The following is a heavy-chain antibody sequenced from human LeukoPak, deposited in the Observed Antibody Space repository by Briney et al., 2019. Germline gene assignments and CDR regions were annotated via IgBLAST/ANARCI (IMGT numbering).Heavy chain of an antibody. CDR2: INHSGST. D-gene: IGHD2-2*01. Sequence: PSETPSLTCAVYGGSFSGYYWSWIRQPPGKGLEWIGEINHSGSTNYNPSLKSRVTISVDTAKNQFSLKLSSVTAADTAVYYCARRKSCSSTSCYFYYYYGMDVWGQGTTVTVSS. CDR3: ARRKSCSSTSCYFYYYYGMDV. V-gene: IGHV4-34*01. J-gene: IGHJ6*02. CDR1: GGSFSGYY.